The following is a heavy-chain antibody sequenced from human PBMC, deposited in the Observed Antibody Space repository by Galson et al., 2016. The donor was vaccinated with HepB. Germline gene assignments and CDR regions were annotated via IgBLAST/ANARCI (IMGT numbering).Heavy chain of an antibody. CDR1: GDSISSNNW. Sequence: SETLSLTCAVSGDSISSNNWWTWVRQSPEKGLEWIGEIRHSGNTNYNPSLKSRVTLSVDVSKNHFSLRMSSVTAADTAVYYCARHNYDSGSYVVDPWGQGTLVTVSS. D-gene: IGHD3-10*01. CDR2: IRHSGNT. CDR3: ARHNYDSGSYVVDP. V-gene: IGHV4-4*02. J-gene: IGHJ5*02.